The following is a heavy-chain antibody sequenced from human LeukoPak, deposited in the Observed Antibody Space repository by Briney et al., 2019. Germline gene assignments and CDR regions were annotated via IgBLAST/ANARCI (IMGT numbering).Heavy chain of an antibody. Sequence: PGGSLRLSCAASGFTFSNYGMSWVRRAPGKGLEWVSGISGSGGSTYYADSVKGRFTISRDNSKNTLFLQMNSLRAEDRAVYYCAKEIAAAGTTIDYWGQGTLVTVSS. V-gene: IGHV3-23*01. CDR3: AKEIAAAGTTIDY. D-gene: IGHD6-13*01. J-gene: IGHJ4*02. CDR2: ISGSGGST. CDR1: GFTFSNYG.